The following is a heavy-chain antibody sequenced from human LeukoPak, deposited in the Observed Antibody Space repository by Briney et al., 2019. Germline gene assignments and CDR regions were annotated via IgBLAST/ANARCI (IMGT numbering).Heavy chain of an antibody. CDR3: ARDRLAWCSGGSCYSPYYYGMDV. J-gene: IGHJ6*02. V-gene: IGHV4-30-2*01. Sequence: SQTLSLTCAVSGGSISSGGYSWSWIRQPPGKGLEWIGYIYHSGSTYYNPSLRSRVTISVDRSKNQFSLKLSSVTAADTAVYYCARDRLAWCSGGSCYSPYYYGMDVWGQGTTVTVSS. CDR1: GGSISSGGYS. CDR2: IYHSGST. D-gene: IGHD2-15*01.